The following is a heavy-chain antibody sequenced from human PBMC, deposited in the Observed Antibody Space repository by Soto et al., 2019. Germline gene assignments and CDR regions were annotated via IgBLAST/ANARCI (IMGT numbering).Heavy chain of an antibody. Sequence: QITLKESGPTLVRPTQTLTLTCTVSGLSLRTDAVGVAWIRQSPGKALEWLGIIYWNGEKRYKSSLQTRLTITRDTSKNQVVLTMTDMAPLDTATYFCAHRIAAPGRTLDYWGQGVLVTVSS. CDR3: AHRIAAPGRTLDY. V-gene: IGHV2-5*01. J-gene: IGHJ4*02. CDR2: IYWNGEK. D-gene: IGHD6-13*01. CDR1: GLSLRTDAVG.